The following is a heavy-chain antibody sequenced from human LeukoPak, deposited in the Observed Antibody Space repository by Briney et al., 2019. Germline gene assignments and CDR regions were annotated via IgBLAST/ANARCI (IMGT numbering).Heavy chain of an antibody. V-gene: IGHV3-11*04. CDR2: INSAGDNI. Sequence: PGGSLRLSCVASGFTFGDYFMSWIRQAPGKGLEWLSFINSAGDNIYYADSVKGRFTISRDNAKKTLYLEMNSLRMEDTAIYYCATSRVFDYWGQGTLVTVSS. CDR1: GFTFGDYF. CDR3: ATSRVFDY. J-gene: IGHJ4*02.